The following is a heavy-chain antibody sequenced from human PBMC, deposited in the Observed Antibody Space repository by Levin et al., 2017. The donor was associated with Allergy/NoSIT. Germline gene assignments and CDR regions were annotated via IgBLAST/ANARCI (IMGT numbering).Heavy chain of an antibody. V-gene: IGHV3-23*01. CDR1: GFTFSNYA. CDR2: ISGSGGST. Sequence: GGSLRLSCAASGFTFSNYAMSWVREAPGKGLEWVSAISGSGGSTYYADSVKGRFTISRDNSKNTLYLQMNSLRAEDTAIYYCAKVVVAAVNGYFDYWGQGTLVTVSS. J-gene: IGHJ4*02. CDR3: AKVVVAAVNGYFDY. D-gene: IGHD2-2*01.